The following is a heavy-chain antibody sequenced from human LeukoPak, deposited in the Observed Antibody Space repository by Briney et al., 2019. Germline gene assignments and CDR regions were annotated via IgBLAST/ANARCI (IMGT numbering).Heavy chain of an antibody. Sequence: SETLSLTCTVSGGSINSHYWHWIRQPPGTRLEWIGYVYYTGGTNYKPSLESRVTISVATSKKQLSLRLTSATAADTALYYCASGSIYALDSWGQGTLVSVSS. CDR1: GGSINSHY. CDR3: ASGSIYALDS. J-gene: IGHJ4*02. V-gene: IGHV4-59*11. D-gene: IGHD1-26*01. CDR2: VYYTGGT.